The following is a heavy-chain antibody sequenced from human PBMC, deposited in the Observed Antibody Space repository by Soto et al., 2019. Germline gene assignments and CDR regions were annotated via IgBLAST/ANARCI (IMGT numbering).Heavy chain of an antibody. CDR1: GYTLTTYG. V-gene: IGHV1-18*01. Sequence: QVRLVQSGAEVKKPGASVKVSCKASGYTLTTYGISWMRQAPGQGLEWMGWISTNNGNTNYAQKLQGRVTMTTDTATNTAYMELRSLRSDDAAMYFWARVVHISSWYFDYWGQGTLVTVSS. D-gene: IGHD6-13*01. J-gene: IGHJ4*02. CDR2: ISTNNGNT. CDR3: ARVVHISSWYFDY.